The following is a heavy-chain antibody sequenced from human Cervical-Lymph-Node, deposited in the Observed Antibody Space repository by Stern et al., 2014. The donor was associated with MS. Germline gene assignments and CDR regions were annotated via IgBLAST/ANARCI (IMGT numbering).Heavy chain of an antibody. J-gene: IGHJ3*02. V-gene: IGHV4-30-2*01. Sequence: QVQLQESGSGLVKPSQTLSLTCAVSGGSISSGGYSWSWIRQPPGKGLEWIGDIYHSGSTYYNPSQKSRVTISLDGSKTQFSLKLSSVTAADTAVYYCARSSTVTPNAFDIWGQGTMVTVSS. CDR3: ARSSTVTPNAFDI. CDR1: GGSISSGGYS. D-gene: IGHD4-17*01. CDR2: IYHSGST.